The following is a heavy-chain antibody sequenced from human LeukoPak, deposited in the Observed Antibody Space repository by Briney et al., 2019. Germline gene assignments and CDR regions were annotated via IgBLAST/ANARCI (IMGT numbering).Heavy chain of an antibody. Sequence: PSETLSLTCTVSGGSISSSSYYWGWIRQPPGKGLEWLGSIYYSGSTYYNPSLKSRVTISVDTSKNQFSLKLSSVTAADTAVYYCARHGSYSSGWYPYYLDYWGQGTLVTVSS. J-gene: IGHJ4*02. CDR3: ARHGSYSSGWYPYYLDY. V-gene: IGHV4-39*01. CDR2: IYYSGST. CDR1: GGSISSSSYY. D-gene: IGHD6-19*01.